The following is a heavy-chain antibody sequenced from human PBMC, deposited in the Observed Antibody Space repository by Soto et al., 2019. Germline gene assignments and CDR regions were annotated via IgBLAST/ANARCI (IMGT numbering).Heavy chain of an antibody. Sequence: SETLSLTCTVSGGSISSYYWSWIRQPPGKGLEWIGYIYYSGSTNYNPSLKSRVTISVDTSKNQFSLKLSSATAADTAVYYCARVGAVAGIGDWFDSRGQGTLVTVSS. CDR3: ARVGAVAGIGDWFDS. D-gene: IGHD6-19*01. CDR2: IYYSGST. V-gene: IGHV4-59*01. J-gene: IGHJ5*01. CDR1: GGSISSYY.